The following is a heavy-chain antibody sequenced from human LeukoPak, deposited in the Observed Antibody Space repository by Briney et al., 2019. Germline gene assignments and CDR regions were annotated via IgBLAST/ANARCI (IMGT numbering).Heavy chain of an antibody. CDR3: ARAPVTPTKGIVASDY. CDR2: INPSGGST. Sequence: GASVKVSCKASGYTFSSYYMHRVLQAPGQGLEWMGIINPSGGSTSYAQKFQGRVTMTRDTSTSTVYMELSSLRSEDTAVYYCARAPVTPTKGIVASDYWGQGTLVTVSS. V-gene: IGHV1-46*01. J-gene: IGHJ4*02. D-gene: IGHD1-26*01. CDR1: GYTFSSYY.